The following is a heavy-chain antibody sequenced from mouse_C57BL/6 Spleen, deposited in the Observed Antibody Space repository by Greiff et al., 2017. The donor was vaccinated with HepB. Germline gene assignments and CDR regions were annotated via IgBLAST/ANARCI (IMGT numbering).Heavy chain of an antibody. V-gene: IGHV1-82*01. CDR2: IYPGDGDT. Sequence: QVQLKQSGPELVKPGASVKISCKASGYAFSSSWMNWVKQRPGKGLEWIGRIYPGDGDTNYNGKFKGKATLTADKSSSTAYMQLSSRTSEDSAVYFCARATIVTEAWFAYWGQGTLVTVSA. J-gene: IGHJ3*01. CDR1: GYAFSSSW. D-gene: IGHD2-2*01. CDR3: ARATIVTEAWFAY.